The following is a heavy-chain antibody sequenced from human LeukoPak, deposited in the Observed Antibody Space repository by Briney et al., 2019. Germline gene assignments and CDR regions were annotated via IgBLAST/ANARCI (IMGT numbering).Heavy chain of an antibody. CDR1: GFIFSSYS. J-gene: IGHJ4*02. D-gene: IGHD2-8*01. Sequence: GGSLRLSCAASGFIFSSYSMHWVRQAPGKGLEWVAVISYDGNNKYYADFVKGRITVSRDNSINTVYLQMNSLRGEDTAVYYCARGEFNGPDYWGQGTLVTVSS. CDR2: ISYDGNNK. CDR3: ARGEFNGPDY. V-gene: IGHV3-30-3*01.